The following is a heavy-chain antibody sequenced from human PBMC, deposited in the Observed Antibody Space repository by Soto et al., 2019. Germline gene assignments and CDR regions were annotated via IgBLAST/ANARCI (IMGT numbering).Heavy chain of an antibody. CDR1: GYSITSYW. J-gene: IGHJ4*02. CDR3: ARGGVAARTFDY. D-gene: IGHD6-6*01. CDR2: IFPDDSDT. V-gene: IGHV5-51*01. Sequence: RGESLKISCKASGYSITSYWIGWVRQTPGQGLEWMGIIFPDDSDTRYSPSFQGQVTISADNSISTAYLHWSSLKASDNARYYCARGGVAARTFDYWGQGTLVTVSS.